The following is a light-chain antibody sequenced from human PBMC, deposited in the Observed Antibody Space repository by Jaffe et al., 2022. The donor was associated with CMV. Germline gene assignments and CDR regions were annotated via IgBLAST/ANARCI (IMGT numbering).Light chain of an antibody. V-gene: IGLV1-44*01. J-gene: IGLJ1*01. Sequence: QSVLTQPPSASGTPGQRATISCSGGSSNIGSNTVSWYQQLPGTAPKLLIYSNNQRPSGVPDRFSGSKSGTSASLAISGLHSEDEADYYCAAWDDSLNGYVFGTGTKVTVL. CDR2: SNN. CDR3: AAWDDSLNGYV. CDR1: SSNIGSNT.